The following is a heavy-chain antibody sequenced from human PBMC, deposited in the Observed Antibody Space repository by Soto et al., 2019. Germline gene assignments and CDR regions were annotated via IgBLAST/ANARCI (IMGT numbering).Heavy chain of an antibody. CDR1: GGSISSSTFY. D-gene: IGHD3-9*01. CDR2: VYYDGTT. J-gene: IGHJ4*02. CDR3: AYFDWLPY. Sequence: QLQLQESGPGLVKPSETLSLTCTVSGGSISSSTFYWGWIRQPPGKGLEWIGSVYYDGTTDYNPSLRSRVTISVDTSKNQFSLKMSSVTAADTAAYYCAYFDWLPYWGQGTLVTVSS. V-gene: IGHV4-39*01.